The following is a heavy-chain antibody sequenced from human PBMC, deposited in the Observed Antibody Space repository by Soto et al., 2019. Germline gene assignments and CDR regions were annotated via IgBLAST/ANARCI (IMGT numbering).Heavy chain of an antibody. D-gene: IGHD2-15*01. CDR3: ARGIGIYCSGGSCYFDY. V-gene: IGHV1-69*12. CDR2: IIPIFGTA. CDR1: GGTFSSYA. J-gene: IGHJ4*02. Sequence: QVQLVQSGAEVKKPGSSVKVSCKASGGTFSSYAISWVRQAPGQGLEWMGGIIPIFGTANYAQKFQGRVTITAXXSXSXXYMELSSLRSEDTAVYYCARGIGIYCSGGSCYFDYWGQGTLVTVSS.